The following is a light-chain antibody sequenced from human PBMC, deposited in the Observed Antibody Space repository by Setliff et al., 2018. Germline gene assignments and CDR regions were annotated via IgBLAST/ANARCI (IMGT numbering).Light chain of an antibody. CDR2: YDS. CDR3: QVWDSSSNLFVV. CDR1: NIGSKS. Sequence: SYELTQSPSVSVAPGMTARITCGGDNIGSKSVHWYQQKPGQAPVLVIYYDSDRPSGIPERFSGSNSGNTATLTISGVEAGDEADYYCQVWDSSSNLFVVFGGGT. J-gene: IGLJ2*01. V-gene: IGLV3-21*04.